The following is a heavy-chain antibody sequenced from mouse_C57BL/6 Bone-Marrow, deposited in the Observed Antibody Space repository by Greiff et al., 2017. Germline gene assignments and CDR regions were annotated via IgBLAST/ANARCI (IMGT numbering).Heavy chain of an antibody. CDR3: ARKGSNTWFAY. CDR1: GYAFSSSW. CDR2: IYPGDGDT. V-gene: IGHV1-82*01. D-gene: IGHD2-5*01. J-gene: IGHJ3*01. Sequence: QVQLQQSGPELVKPGASVKISCKASGYAFSSSWMNWVKQRPGKGLEWIGRIYPGDGDTNYNGKFKGKATLTADKSSSTAYMQLSSLTSEDSAVYFCARKGSNTWFAYWGQGTLVTVSA.